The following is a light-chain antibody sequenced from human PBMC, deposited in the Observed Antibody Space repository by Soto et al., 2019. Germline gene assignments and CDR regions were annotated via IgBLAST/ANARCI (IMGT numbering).Light chain of an antibody. J-gene: IGLJ2*01. CDR3: GTWDNSLSAV. Sequence: QSVLTQRPSVSAAPGQKVTISCSGSSSNVGSNYVSWYQQLPGTAPKLLIYDNGKRSSGIPDRFSGSQSDTSATLGITGLQTGDEADYYCGTWDNSLSAVFGGGTKVTVL. V-gene: IGLV1-51*01. CDR1: SSNVGSNY. CDR2: DNG.